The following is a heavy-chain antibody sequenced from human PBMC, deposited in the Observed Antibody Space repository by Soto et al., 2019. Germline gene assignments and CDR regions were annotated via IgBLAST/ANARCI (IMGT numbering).Heavy chain of an antibody. Sequence: PSETLSLTCTVSGGSISSYYWSWIRQPPGKGLEWIGYIYYSGSTNYNPPLKSRVTISVDTSKNQFSLKLSSVSAADTAVYYCARDQDRGRFLEWETSVHYYYYMDVWGKGTTVTVSS. J-gene: IGHJ6*03. CDR3: ARDQDRGRFLEWETSVHYYYYMDV. CDR2: IYYSGST. CDR1: GGSISSYY. D-gene: IGHD3-3*01. V-gene: IGHV4-59*01.